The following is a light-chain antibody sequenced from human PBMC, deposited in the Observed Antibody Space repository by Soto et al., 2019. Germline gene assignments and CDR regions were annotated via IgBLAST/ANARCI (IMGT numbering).Light chain of an antibody. CDR1: QDIKTY. CDR2: GTF. J-gene: IGKJ3*01. V-gene: IGKV1-9*01. CDR3: QHLNNFPPFT. Sequence: IQLTQSPSSLSASVGDRVSITCRASQDIKTYLAWYQQKQGKAPKLLISGTFTLQSGVPSRFNGSGSGTDFTLTISRLLPEDFATYYGQHLNNFPPFTFGPGTKVDLE.